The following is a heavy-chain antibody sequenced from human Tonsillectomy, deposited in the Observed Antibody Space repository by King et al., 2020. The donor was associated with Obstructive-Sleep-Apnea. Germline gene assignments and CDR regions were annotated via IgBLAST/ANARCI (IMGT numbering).Heavy chain of an antibody. CDR2: ISGSGGSP. CDR3: AKAANTYYYGSGSRNWFDP. CDR1: GFTFSSYA. D-gene: IGHD3-10*01. Sequence: VQLVESGGGLVQPGGSLRLSCAASGFTFSSYAMSWVRQAPGKGLEWVSAISGSGGSPYYADSVKGRFTISRDNSKNTLYLQMNSLRAEDTAVYYCAKAANTYYYGSGSRNWFDPWGQGTLVTVSS. J-gene: IGHJ5*02. V-gene: IGHV3-23*04.